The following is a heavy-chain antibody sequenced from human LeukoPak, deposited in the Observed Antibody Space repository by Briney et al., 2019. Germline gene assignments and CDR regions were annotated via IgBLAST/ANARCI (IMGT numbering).Heavy chain of an antibody. CDR1: GGSVSSGTYY. Sequence: SETLSLTCSVSGGSVSSGTYYWSWIRQPPGKGLEWIGYIHYSGRTNYNPSLKSRVTILVDTSKNQFSLTLSSVTAADTAVYYCASGERGYSYGPLDYWGQGTLVTVSS. D-gene: IGHD5-18*01. CDR2: IHYSGRT. CDR3: ASGERGYSYGPLDY. J-gene: IGHJ4*02. V-gene: IGHV4-61*01.